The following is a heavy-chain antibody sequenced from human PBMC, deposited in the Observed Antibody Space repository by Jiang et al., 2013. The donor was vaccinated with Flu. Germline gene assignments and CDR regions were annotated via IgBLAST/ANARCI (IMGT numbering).Heavy chain of an antibody. J-gene: IGHJ4*02. V-gene: IGHV3-21*01. CDR3: ARGDSSGYNSYYFDY. CDR2: ISSSSSYI. D-gene: IGHD3-22*01. Sequence: RLSCAASGFTFSSYSMNWVRQAPGKGLEWVSSISSSSSYIYYADSVKGRFAISRDNAKNSLYLQMNSLRAEDTAVYYCARGDSSGYNSYYFDYWGQGTLVTVSS. CDR1: GFTFSSYS.